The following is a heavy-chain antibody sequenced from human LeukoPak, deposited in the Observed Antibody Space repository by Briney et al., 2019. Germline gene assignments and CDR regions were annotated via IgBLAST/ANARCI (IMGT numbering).Heavy chain of an antibody. CDR3: ARLSYSSGWYFDY. V-gene: IGHV4-39*01. D-gene: IGHD6-19*01. CDR2: IYYSGST. Sequence: SETLSLTXTVSGGSISSSSYYWGWIRQPPGKGLEWIGSIYYSGSTYYNPSLKSRVTISVDTSKNQFSLKLSSVTAADTAVYYCARLSYSSGWYFDYWGQGTLVTVSS. CDR1: GGSISSSSYY. J-gene: IGHJ4*02.